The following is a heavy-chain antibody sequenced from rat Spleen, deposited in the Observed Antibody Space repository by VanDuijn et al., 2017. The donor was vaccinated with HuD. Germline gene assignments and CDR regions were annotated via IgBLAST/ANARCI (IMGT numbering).Heavy chain of an antibody. J-gene: IGHJ3*01. Sequence: EVQLVESGGGLVQPGRSLRLSCVASGFTFSNYWMTWIRQAPGKGLEWVASITNIGDNTYYPDSVKGRFTISRDNAKSTLHLQMDSLRSEDTATYYCARHAYRYNSNWFAYWGQGTLVTVSS. CDR1: GFTFSNYW. V-gene: IGHV5-31*01. CDR3: ARHAYRYNSNWFAY. CDR2: ITNIGDNT. D-gene: IGHD1-5*01.